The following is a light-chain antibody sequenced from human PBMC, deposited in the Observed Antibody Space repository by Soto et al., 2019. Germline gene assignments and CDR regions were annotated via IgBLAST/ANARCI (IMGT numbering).Light chain of an antibody. V-gene: IGLV1-40*01. Sequence: QSVVTQPPSVSGAPGQRVTISCTGSSSNIGAGYDVHWYQQLPGTAPKLLIYGNSNRPSGVPDRFSGYKSGTSASLDITGLQAEDEADYYCQSYDSSLSGYVVFGEGTKLTVL. CDR3: QSYDSSLSGYVV. CDR1: SSNIGAGYD. CDR2: GNS. J-gene: IGLJ2*01.